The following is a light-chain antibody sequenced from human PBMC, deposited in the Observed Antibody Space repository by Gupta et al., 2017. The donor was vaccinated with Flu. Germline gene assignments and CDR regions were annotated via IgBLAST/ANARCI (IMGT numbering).Light chain of an antibody. Sequence: SYELTQPPSVSVSPGQTARITCSGDALSKQYTYWYQKKPGQAPMLVIYRDNERPSGIPERFSGSSSGTTVTLTISGVLAEDEADYYCQSSDSRGTYRVFGGGTKLTVL. CDR1: ALSKQY. J-gene: IGLJ2*01. V-gene: IGLV3-25*02. CDR3: QSSDSRGTYRV. CDR2: RDN.